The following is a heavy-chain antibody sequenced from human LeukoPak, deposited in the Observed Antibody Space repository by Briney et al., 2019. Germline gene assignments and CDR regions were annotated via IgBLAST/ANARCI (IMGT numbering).Heavy chain of an antibody. CDR1: GGSISSGDFY. Sequence: SQTLSLTCTVSGGSISSGDFYWSWIRQPAGKGLEWIGHISTSGSTDYNPSLESRVTMSVDASKNQFSLRLSSVTAADTAVYYCARTHCSGDICYSFSVVYFDYWGQGTLVTVSS. D-gene: IGHD2-15*01. CDR3: ARTHCSGDICYSFSVVYFDY. J-gene: IGHJ4*02. CDR2: ISTSGST. V-gene: IGHV4-61*09.